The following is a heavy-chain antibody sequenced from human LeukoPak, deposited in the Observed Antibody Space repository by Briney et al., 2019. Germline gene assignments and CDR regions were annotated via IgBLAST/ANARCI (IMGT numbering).Heavy chain of an antibody. CDR2: TSTSGGST. D-gene: IGHD4-23*01. CDR1: GFTFSSYG. CDR3: VKRSDYGGDWNYLDY. Sequence: PGGSLRLSCEASGFTFSSYGMSWVRQAPGKGVEWLSATSTSGGSTYYEDSVKGRFTISRDNSKNTLYLQMNSLRAEDTAVYYCVKRSDYGGDWNYLDYWGQGTLVTVSS. V-gene: IGHV3-23*01. J-gene: IGHJ4*02.